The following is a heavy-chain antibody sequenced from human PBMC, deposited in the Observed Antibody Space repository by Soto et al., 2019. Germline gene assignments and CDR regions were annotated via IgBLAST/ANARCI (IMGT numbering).Heavy chain of an antibody. CDR3: SRSLAIDFDS. Sequence: LRLSCSASGFSFAAYTMRWVRLTPGKWLEWVGFIRRIAYVWTTDYAASVKGRFTISRDDSRKIVYLQMSRLKIEDTAVYYCSRSLAIDFDSWGQGTLVTVSS. J-gene: IGHJ4*02. V-gene: IGHV3-49*04. CDR2: IRRIAYVWTT. CDR1: GFSFAAYT.